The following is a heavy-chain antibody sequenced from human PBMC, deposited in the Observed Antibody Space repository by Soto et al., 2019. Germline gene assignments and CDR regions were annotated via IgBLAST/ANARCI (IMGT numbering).Heavy chain of an antibody. J-gene: IGHJ5*02. CDR2: IYYIGST. Sequence: SETLSLTCTVSGDSVSNYYWSWIRQPPGKGLEWIGYIYYIGSTKYNPSLKSRVTISVDTSRNQVSLRLSSVTAADTAIYYCARDNSNYLTRWLDPWGPGTLVTVSS. CDR3: ARDNSNYLTRWLDP. CDR1: GDSVSNYY. D-gene: IGHD4-4*01. V-gene: IGHV4-59*02.